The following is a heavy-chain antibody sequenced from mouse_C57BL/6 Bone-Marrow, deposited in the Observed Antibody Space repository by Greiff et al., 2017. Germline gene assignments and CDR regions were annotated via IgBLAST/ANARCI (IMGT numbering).Heavy chain of an antibody. CDR2: IHPNSGST. V-gene: IGHV1-64*01. J-gene: IGHJ4*01. CDR3: ERLRDYGRGAMDY. CDR1: GYTFTSYW. D-gene: IGHD1-2*01. Sequence: QVQLQQSGAELVKPGASVKLSCKASGYTFTSYWMHWVKQRPGQGLEWIGMIHPNSGSTNYNEKFKSKATLTVDKSSSTAYMQLSSLTSEDSAVYSGERLRDYGRGAMDYWGQGTSVTVSS.